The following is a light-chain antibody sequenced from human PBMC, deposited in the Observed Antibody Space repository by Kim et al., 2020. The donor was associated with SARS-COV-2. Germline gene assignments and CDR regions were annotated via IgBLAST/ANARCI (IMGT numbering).Light chain of an antibody. V-gene: IGLV3-9*01. CDR2: RDR. J-gene: IGLJ3*02. CDR3: QVWDSSTGV. Sequence: SGALGQTARSHCGGNNSGTKNVHWFQQKPGRAPVLVIYRDRNRPSGIPERFSGSNSGNTATLTISRAQPGDEADYYCQVWDSSTGVFGGGTQLTVL. CDR1: NSGTKN.